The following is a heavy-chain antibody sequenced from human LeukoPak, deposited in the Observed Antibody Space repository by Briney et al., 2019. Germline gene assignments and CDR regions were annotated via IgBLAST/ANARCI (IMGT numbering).Heavy chain of an antibody. D-gene: IGHD3-10*01. CDR1: GFTFTNAW. CDR2: IKSKTDGETT. CDR3: TTDLGTYYHGSQRLIPIDY. V-gene: IGHV3-15*01. J-gene: IGHJ4*02. Sequence: GGSPRLSCVDSGFTFTNAWMSWVRQAPGKGLEWIGRIKSKTDGETTNYAEPVRGRFTISRDDSKSAVYLQMNSLKIEDTAVYYCTTDLGTYYHGSQRLIPIDYWGQGTLVTVSS.